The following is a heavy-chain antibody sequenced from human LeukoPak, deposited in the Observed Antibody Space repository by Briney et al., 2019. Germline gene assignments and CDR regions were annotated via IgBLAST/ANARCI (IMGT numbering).Heavy chain of an antibody. CDR2: ISSSGSTI. V-gene: IGHV3-11*04. Sequence: GGSLRLSCVASGFTFSDYYMSWIRQAPGKGLEWVSYISSSGSTIYYADSVKGRFTISRDNAKNSLYLQMNSLRAEDTAVYYCASRLAGQWLVTHWGQGTLVTVSS. D-gene: IGHD6-19*01. CDR3: ASRLAGQWLVTH. J-gene: IGHJ4*02. CDR1: GFTFSDYY.